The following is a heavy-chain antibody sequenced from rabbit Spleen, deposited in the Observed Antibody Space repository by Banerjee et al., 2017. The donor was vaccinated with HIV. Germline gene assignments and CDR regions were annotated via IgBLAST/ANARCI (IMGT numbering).Heavy chain of an antibody. V-gene: IGHV1S45*01. CDR2: IDTGSRGFT. CDR1: GIDFSNNNF. J-gene: IGHJ6*01. CDR3: ARDTGSSFSTNGMDL. Sequence: QEQREESGGGLVQPGASLTLTCKASGIDFSNNNFMWWGRQATGKGLEWIAYIDTGSRGFTSSASWAKGRFTISKTSSTTVTLKMTNLTVADTASYFCARDTGSSFSTNGMDLWGRGTLLTVS. D-gene: IGHD8-1*01.